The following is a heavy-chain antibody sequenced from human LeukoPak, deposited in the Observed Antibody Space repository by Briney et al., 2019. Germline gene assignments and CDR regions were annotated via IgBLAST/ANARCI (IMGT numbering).Heavy chain of an antibody. CDR3: AKDPPHYDFWSGYYTGGYYFDY. CDR2: IRYDGSNK. CDR1: GFTFSSYG. J-gene: IGHJ4*02. V-gene: IGHV3-30*02. Sequence: GGSLRLSCAASGFTFSSYGMHWVRQVPGKGLEWVAFIRYDGSNKYYADSVKGRFTISRDNSKNTLYLQMNSLRAEDTAVYYCAKDPPHYDFWSGYYTGGYYFDYWGQGTLVTVSS. D-gene: IGHD3-3*01.